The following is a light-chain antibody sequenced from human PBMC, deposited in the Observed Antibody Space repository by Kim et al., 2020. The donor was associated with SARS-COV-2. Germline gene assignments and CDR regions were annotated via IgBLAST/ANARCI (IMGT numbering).Light chain of an antibody. CDR1: SNDVGSYNY. J-gene: IGLJ2*01. CDR3: SSYTRSSTFVV. CDR2: DVS. Sequence: QSITISCTGTSNDVGSYNYVSWYQQHPGKAPKLMISDVSNRPSGVSNRFSGSKSGNTASLTISGLQAEDEADYYCSSYTRSSTFVVFGGGTQLTVL. V-gene: IGLV2-14*03.